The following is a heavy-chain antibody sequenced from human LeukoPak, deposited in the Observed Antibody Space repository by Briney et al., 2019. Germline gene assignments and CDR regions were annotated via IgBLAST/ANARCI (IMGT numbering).Heavy chain of an antibody. CDR1: GFTFSTYA. Sequence: GESLRLSCAASGFTFSTYAMSWVRQAPGKGLEWVSAIGGSDGRTYYADSVKGRFTISRDSSKNTLYLQMNSLRAEDTAVYYCAKGVGATPFDYWGQGTLVTVSS. J-gene: IGHJ4*02. CDR2: IGGSDGRT. V-gene: IGHV3-23*01. D-gene: IGHD1-26*01. CDR3: AKGVGATPFDY.